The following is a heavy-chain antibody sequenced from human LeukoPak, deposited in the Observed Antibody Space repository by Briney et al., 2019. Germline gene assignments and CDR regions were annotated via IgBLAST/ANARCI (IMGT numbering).Heavy chain of an antibody. CDR1: GFTFSSYA. V-gene: IGHV3-23*01. CDR3: AKSSQRITMIVVVIPVFDY. J-gene: IGHJ4*02. D-gene: IGHD3-22*01. Sequence: PGGSLRLSCAASGFTFSSYAMSWVRQAPGKGLEWVSAISGSGGSTYYADSVKGRFTISRDNSKNTLYLQMNSLRAEDTAVYYCAKSSQRITMIVVVIPVFDYWGQGTLVTVSS. CDR2: ISGSGGST.